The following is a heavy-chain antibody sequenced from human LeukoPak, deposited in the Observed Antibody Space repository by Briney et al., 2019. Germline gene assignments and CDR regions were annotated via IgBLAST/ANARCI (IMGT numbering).Heavy chain of an antibody. Sequence: GGSLRLSCAASGFTFSTYNMNWVRQAPGKGLEWVSSITSTSSYMYYADSVKGRFTISRDNAQNSLYLHMSSLRAEDTAVYYCARDFDSCGGDCYSGYYYMDVWGKGTTVTISS. CDR3: ARDFDSCGGDCYSGYYYMDV. CDR2: ITSTSSYM. D-gene: IGHD2-21*02. V-gene: IGHV3-21*01. J-gene: IGHJ6*03. CDR1: GFTFSTYN.